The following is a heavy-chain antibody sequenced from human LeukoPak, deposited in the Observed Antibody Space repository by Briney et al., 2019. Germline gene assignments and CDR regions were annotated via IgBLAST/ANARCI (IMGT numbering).Heavy chain of an antibody. Sequence: SETLSLTCTVSGGSISSGSYYWSWIRQPPGTGLEWIGSIYYSGSTYYNPSLKSRVTISVDTSKNQFSLKLSSVTAADTAVYYCAREHLPTGYSSSWYGDYYYGMDVWGQGTTVTVSS. CDR2: IYYSGST. V-gene: IGHV4-39*07. CDR1: GGSISSGSYY. D-gene: IGHD6-13*01. CDR3: AREHLPTGYSSSWYGDYYYGMDV. J-gene: IGHJ6*02.